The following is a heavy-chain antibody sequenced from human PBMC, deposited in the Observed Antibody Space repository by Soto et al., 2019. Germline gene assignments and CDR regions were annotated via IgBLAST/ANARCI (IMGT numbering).Heavy chain of an antibody. V-gene: IGHV4-59*08. J-gene: IGHJ4*02. CDR1: GDSIWSYY. CDR2: IYYSGST. CDR3: ARLNTTVTTFFDY. Sequence: SETLSLTCTVSGDSIWSYYGGWILQRPGKGLEWSGSIYYSGSTNYNPSLKSRVTISVDTSKNQFSLKLSSVTAADTAVYYCARLNTTVTTFFDYWGQGTLVTVSS. D-gene: IGHD4-17*01.